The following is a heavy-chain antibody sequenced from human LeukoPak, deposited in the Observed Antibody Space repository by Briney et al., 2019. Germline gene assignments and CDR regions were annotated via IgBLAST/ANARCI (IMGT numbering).Heavy chain of an antibody. V-gene: IGHV3-23*01. CDR3: ARAYSSSWYDF. CDR1: GFTFSSYG. CDR2: ISGNSVST. D-gene: IGHD6-13*01. J-gene: IGHJ5*01. Sequence: PGGSLRLSCAASGFTFSSYGMIWVRQPPGKGLEWVSGISGNSVSTYYADSVKGRFTISRDNSKNTLFLQMSSLRAEDTAVYYCARAYSSSWYDFWGQGTLVTVSS.